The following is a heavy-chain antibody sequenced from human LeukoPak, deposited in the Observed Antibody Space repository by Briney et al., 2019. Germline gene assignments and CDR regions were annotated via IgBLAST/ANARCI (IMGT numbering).Heavy chain of an antibody. D-gene: IGHD1-1*01. Sequence: GGSLRLSCAASGFTFSSYGMHWVRQAPGKGLEWVAVISYDGSNKYYADSVKGRFTISRDNSKNTLYLQMNSLRAEDTAVYYCAKDTSWYNWNDRVGYYFDYWGQGTLVTISS. V-gene: IGHV3-30*18. J-gene: IGHJ4*02. CDR2: ISYDGSNK. CDR3: AKDTSWYNWNDRVGYYFDY. CDR1: GFTFSSYG.